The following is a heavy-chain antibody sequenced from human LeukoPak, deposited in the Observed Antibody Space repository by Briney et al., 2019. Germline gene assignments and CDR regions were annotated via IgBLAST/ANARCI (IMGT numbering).Heavy chain of an antibody. J-gene: IGHJ4*02. CDR1: GFTFDTHA. CDR3: AKDHDSSAYSYFDY. CDR2: INGNGAST. Sequence: GGSLRLSCAASGFTFDTHAMSWVRQAPGKGLEWVSGINGNGASTYYSDSVKGRFTISRDNSRNTLYLQMSTLRAEDTAVYYCAKDHDSSAYSYFDYWGQGTLATVSS. D-gene: IGHD3-22*01. V-gene: IGHV3-23*01.